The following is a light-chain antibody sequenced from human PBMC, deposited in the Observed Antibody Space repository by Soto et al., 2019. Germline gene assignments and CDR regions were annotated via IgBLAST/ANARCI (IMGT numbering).Light chain of an antibody. CDR1: QSVNSNY. V-gene: IGKV3-20*01. Sequence: EIVLTQSPGTLSLSSGERATLSCRASQSVNSNYLTWYQQKPGLTPRLLIYGASSRATGIPDRFSGSGSGTDFTLTISRLEPEDFALYYCHQYGNSPLTFGGGTKVDIK. CDR3: HQYGNSPLT. CDR2: GAS. J-gene: IGKJ4*01.